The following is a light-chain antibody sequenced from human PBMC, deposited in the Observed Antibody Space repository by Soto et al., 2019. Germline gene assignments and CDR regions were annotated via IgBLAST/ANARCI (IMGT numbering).Light chain of an antibody. Sequence: EVVLTQSPGTLSLSPGERASLSCRASQSVSNNYFAWYQQKPGQSPKLLIFGSSDRATGIPDRFSGSGSVTDFTLTISRLEPEDFAVYYCQQYGSSPPHTFGQGTKLEIK. V-gene: IGKV3-20*01. CDR3: QQYGSSPPHT. J-gene: IGKJ2*01. CDR1: QSVSNNY. CDR2: GSS.